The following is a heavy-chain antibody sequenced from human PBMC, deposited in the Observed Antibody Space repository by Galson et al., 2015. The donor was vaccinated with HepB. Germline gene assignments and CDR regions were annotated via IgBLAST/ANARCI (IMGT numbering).Heavy chain of an antibody. Sequence: ALRLACAASGFTFSSYWMSWVRQAPGKGLEWVANLKQDGSEEYYVDSVKGRFNIFRDNAKNSLYLQMNSLRAEDTAVYYCARELRGSGWSIAYWGPGTLVTVSS. V-gene: IGHV3-7*01. CDR3: ARELRGSGWSIAY. D-gene: IGHD6-19*01. CDR2: LKQDGSEE. J-gene: IGHJ4*02. CDR1: GFTFSSYW.